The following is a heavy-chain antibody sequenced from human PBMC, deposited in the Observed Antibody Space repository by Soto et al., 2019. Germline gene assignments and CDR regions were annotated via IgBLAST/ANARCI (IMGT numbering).Heavy chain of an antibody. D-gene: IGHD3-22*01. Sequence: QVQLIQSAAEVKKPGSSVRVSCTASGGIFGSHGFSWVRQAPGQRLEWVGGFIPIFRTLTYTEKFQARVRIAADESTNTVYLDLSSLTSEDTAVYYCVRDRRIYYSNPHDEFVASDSEVWGQGTMVSVSS. CDR1: GGIFGSHG. J-gene: IGHJ3*01. CDR3: VRDRRIYYSNPHDEFVASDSEV. CDR2: FIPIFRTL. V-gene: IGHV1-69*01.